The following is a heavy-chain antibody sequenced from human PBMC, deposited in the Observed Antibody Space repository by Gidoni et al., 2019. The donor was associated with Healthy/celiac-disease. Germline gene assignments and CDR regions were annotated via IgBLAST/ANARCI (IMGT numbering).Heavy chain of an antibody. CDR2: IWYDGSNK. V-gene: IGHV3-33*01. CDR3: ARDLRPYDILTGYGMDV. Sequence: QVQLVESGGGVVQPGRSLRLSCAASGFTFSSYGMHWVRQAPGKGLEWVAVIWYDGSNKYYADSVKGRFTISRDNSKNTLYLQMNSLRAEDTAVYYCARDLRPYDILTGYGMDVWGQGTTVTVSS. J-gene: IGHJ6*02. CDR1: GFTFSSYG. D-gene: IGHD3-9*01.